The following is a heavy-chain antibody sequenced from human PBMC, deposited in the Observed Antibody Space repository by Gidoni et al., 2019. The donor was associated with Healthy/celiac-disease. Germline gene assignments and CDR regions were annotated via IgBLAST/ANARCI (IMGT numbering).Heavy chain of an antibody. CDR2: ISYDGSNK. CDR3: AKSKAGGMIVSPFDY. Sequence: QVQLVESGGGVVQPGRSLRLSCAASGFTFSSYGMHWVRQAPGKGLEWVAVISYDGSNKYYADSVKGRFTISRDNSKNTLYLQMNSLRAEDTAVYYCAKSKAGGMIVSPFDYWGQGTLVTVSS. CDR1: GFTFSSYG. D-gene: IGHD3-22*01. V-gene: IGHV3-30*18. J-gene: IGHJ4*02.